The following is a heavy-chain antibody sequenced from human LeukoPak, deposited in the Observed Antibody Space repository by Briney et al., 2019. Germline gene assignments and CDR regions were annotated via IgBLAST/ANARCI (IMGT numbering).Heavy chain of an antibody. CDR3: ARDRCSGGSCFDAFDI. CDR2: ISGSGGST. D-gene: IGHD2-15*01. CDR1: GFTFSSYA. Sequence: PGGSLRLSCAASGFTFSSYAMSWVRQAPGKGLEWVSAISGSGGSTYYADSVKGRFTISRDNAKNSLYLQMNSLRAEDTAVYYCARDRCSGGSCFDAFDIWGQGTMVTVSS. V-gene: IGHV3-23*01. J-gene: IGHJ3*02.